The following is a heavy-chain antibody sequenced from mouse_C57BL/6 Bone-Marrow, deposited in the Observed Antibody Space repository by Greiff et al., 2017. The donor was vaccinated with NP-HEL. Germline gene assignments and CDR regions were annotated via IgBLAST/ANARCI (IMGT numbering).Heavy chain of an antibody. D-gene: IGHD2-4*01. CDR1: GFNIKDDY. CDR2: IDPEHGDP. CDR3: TLYYDYDRAFAY. J-gene: IGHJ3*01. Sequence: VQLQQSGAELVRPGASVKLSCTASGFNIKDDYMHWVKPRPEQGLEWIGWIDPEHGDPEYASKFQGKATITADTSSNTAYLQLSSLTSEDTAVYYCTLYYDYDRAFAYWGQGTLVTVSA. V-gene: IGHV14-4*01.